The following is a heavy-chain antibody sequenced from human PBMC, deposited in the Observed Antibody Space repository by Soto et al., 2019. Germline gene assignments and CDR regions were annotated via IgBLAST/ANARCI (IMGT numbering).Heavy chain of an antibody. D-gene: IGHD6-19*01. Sequence: PSETLSLTCTVSGGSISTYYRSWIRQPPGKGLEWIGYIYYSGSTSYNPSLKSRVTISVDTSKNQFSLKLRSVTAADTAVYYCASDRSSGWDQGYRTDVWCPGTTVTVSS. CDR1: GGSISTYY. V-gene: IGHV4-59*01. CDR2: IYYSGST. CDR3: ASDRSSGWDQGYRTDV. J-gene: IGHJ6*02.